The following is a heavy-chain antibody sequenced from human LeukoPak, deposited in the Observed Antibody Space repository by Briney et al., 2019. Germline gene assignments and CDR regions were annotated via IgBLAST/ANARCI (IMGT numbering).Heavy chain of an antibody. CDR1: GGTFSSYA. CDR3: ARDGGPIIRFLEWSSSNWFDP. CDR2: IIPIFGTA. J-gene: IGHJ5*02. Sequence: GASVKVSCKASGGTFSSYAISWARQAPGQGLEWMGGIIPIFGTANYAQKFQGRVTITADESTSTAYMELSSLRSEDTAVYYCARDGGPIIRFLEWSSSNWFDPWGQGTLVTVSS. V-gene: IGHV1-69*13. D-gene: IGHD3-3*01.